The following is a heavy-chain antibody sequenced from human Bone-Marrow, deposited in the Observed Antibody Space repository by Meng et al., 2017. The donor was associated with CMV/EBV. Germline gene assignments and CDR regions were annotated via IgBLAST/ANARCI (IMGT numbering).Heavy chain of an antibody. D-gene: IGHD3-16*01. CDR1: GFTFSSHW. CDR3: ARGGYDYYGKDV. Sequence: GESLKISCAASGFTFSSHWMHWVRQAPGKGLVWVSRINSDGSKTSYADSVKGRFTIYRDNAKNTLYLQMNSPRAEDTAVYYCARGGYDYYGKDVWGHGTTVTVSS. V-gene: IGHV3-74*01. CDR2: INSDGSKT. J-gene: IGHJ6*02.